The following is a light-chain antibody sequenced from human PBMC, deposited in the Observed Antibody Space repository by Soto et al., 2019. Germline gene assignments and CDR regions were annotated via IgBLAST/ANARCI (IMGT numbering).Light chain of an antibody. V-gene: IGKV4-1*01. Sequence: DIVMTQSPDSLAVSLGERATINCESSQSVLFTSNNKNYLAWYQQKPGQPPKLLLSWASARESGVPERFSGSGSGTLFTLSISSLQAEDVAVYYCQQYYTLPLTFGGGTKVDIK. CDR3: QQYYTLPLT. J-gene: IGKJ4*01. CDR2: WAS. CDR1: QSVLFTSNNKNY.